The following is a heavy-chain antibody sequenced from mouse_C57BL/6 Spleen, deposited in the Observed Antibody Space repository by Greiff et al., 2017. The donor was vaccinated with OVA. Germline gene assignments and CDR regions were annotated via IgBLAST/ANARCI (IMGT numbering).Heavy chain of an antibody. CDR2: IYPGDGDT. D-gene: IGHD1-1*01. V-gene: IGHV1-82*01. J-gene: IGHJ4*01. CDR1: GYAFSSSW. Sequence: QVQLQQSGPELVKPGASVKISCKASGYAFSSSWMNWVKQRPGKGLEWIGRIYPGDGDTNYNGKFKGKATLTADKSSSTAYMQLSSLTSEDSAVYFGAKSYYYGSSYAMDYWGQGTSVTVSS. CDR3: AKSYYYGSSYAMDY.